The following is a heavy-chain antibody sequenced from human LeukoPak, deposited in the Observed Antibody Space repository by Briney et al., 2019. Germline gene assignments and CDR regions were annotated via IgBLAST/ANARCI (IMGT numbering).Heavy chain of an antibody. V-gene: IGHV5-51*01. Sequence: GESLKISCKGSEYSLTSSWIGWVRQMPGKGLEWIGSIYPGDSDTRYSPSFQGQVTISADKSISTAYLQWSSLKASDTAMYYCARGGRSGYDSNWFDSWGQGTLVTVSS. CDR1: EYSLTSSW. CDR2: IYPGDSDT. D-gene: IGHD5-12*01. J-gene: IGHJ5*01. CDR3: ARGGRSGYDSNWFDS.